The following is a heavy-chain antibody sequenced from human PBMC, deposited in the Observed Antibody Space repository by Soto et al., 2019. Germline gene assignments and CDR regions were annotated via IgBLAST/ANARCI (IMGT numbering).Heavy chain of an antibody. J-gene: IGHJ6*02. CDR3: AKDGTVGPPHGNYYYVMDV. CDR1: GFTFSSYA. CDR2: ISGSGGST. D-gene: IGHD2-15*01. Sequence: EVQLLESGGGLVQPGGSLRLSCAASGFTFSSYAMSWVRQAPGKGLEWVSAISGSGGSTYYADSVKGRFTISRDNSKNTLYLQMNSLRAEDTAVYYCAKDGTVGPPHGNYYYVMDVWGQGTTVTVSS. V-gene: IGHV3-23*01.